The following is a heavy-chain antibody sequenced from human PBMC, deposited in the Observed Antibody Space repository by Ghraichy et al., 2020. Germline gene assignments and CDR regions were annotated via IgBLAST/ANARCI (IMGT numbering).Heavy chain of an antibody. J-gene: IGHJ6*02. CDR3: ARAMGYCSSTSCSYYYYYGMDV. V-gene: IGHV1-2*04. CDR2: INPNSGGT. CDR1: GYTFTGYY. D-gene: IGHD2-2*01. Sequence: ASVKVSCKASGYTFTGYYMHWVRQAPGQGLEWMGWINPNSGGTNYAQKFQGWVTMTRDTSISTAYMELSRLRSDDTAVYYCARAMGYCSSTSCSYYYYYGMDVWGQGTTVTVSS.